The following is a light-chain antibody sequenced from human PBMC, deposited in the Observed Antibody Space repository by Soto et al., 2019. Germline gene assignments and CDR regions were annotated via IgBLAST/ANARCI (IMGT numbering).Light chain of an antibody. J-gene: IGKJ1*01. CDR3: QQYGNSRT. Sequence: TVLTQSPGTLSLSPGERAAVSCRARQSVSNNYLAWYQQKAGQAPRLLIYGASSRATGIPDRFSGSGSGTDFTLTISRLEPEDCGVYYCQQYGNSRTFGQGTKVDIK. V-gene: IGKV3-20*01. CDR1: QSVSNNY. CDR2: GAS.